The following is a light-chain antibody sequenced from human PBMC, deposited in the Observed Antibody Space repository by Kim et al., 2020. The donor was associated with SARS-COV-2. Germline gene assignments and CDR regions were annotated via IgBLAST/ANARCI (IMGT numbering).Light chain of an antibody. V-gene: IGKV3-15*01. CDR2: GAS. CDR1: QSVSSK. Sequence: EIVMTQSPATLSVSPGERATLSCRASQSVSSKLAWYQQKLGQAPRLLIYGASTRATGIPVRFSGSGSGTEFTLTISSLQSEDIAVYYCQQYNNWPPLTFGGGTKLEI. CDR3: QQYNNWPPLT. J-gene: IGKJ4*01.